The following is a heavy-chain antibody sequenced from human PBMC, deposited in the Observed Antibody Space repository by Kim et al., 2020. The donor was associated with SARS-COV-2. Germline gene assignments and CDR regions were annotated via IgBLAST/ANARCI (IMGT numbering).Heavy chain of an antibody. CDR3: ARDRGIAVAGLYYFDY. Sequence: SQTLSLTCAISGDRVSSNSAAWNWIRQSPSRGLEWLGRTYYRSKWYNDYAVSVKSRITINPDTSKNQFSLQLNSVTPEDTAVYYCARDRGIAVAGLYYFDYWGQGTLVTVSS. J-gene: IGHJ4*02. D-gene: IGHD6-19*01. CDR2: TYYRSKWYN. CDR1: GDRVSSNSAA. V-gene: IGHV6-1*01.